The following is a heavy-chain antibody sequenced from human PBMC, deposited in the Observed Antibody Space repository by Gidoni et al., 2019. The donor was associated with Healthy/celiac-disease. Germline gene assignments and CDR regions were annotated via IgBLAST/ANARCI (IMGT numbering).Heavy chain of an antibody. V-gene: IGHV3-53*01. CDR2: IYSGGST. Sequence: EVQLVESGGGLIQPGGSLRLSCAASGFTVSSHYMSWVRQAPGKGLEWVSVIYSGGSTYYADSVKGRFTISRDNSKNTLYLQMNSLRAEDTAVYYCARDGVAYCGGDCYSDAFDIWGQGTMVTVSS. J-gene: IGHJ3*02. CDR3: ARDGVAYCGGDCYSDAFDI. CDR1: GFTVSSHY. D-gene: IGHD2-21*02.